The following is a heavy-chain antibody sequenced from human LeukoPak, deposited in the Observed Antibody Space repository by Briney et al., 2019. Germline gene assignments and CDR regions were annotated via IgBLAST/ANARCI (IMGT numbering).Heavy chain of an antibody. D-gene: IGHD2-21*02. CDR3: ARILAYCGGDCYSTVGYFDY. CDR1: GGTFSSYA. CDR2: IIPIFGTA. J-gene: IGHJ4*02. V-gene: IGHV1-69*13. Sequence: VASVNVSCKASGGTFSSYAISWVRQAPGQGLEWMGGIIPIFGTANYAQKFQGRVTITADESTSTAYMELSSLRSEDTAVYYCARILAYCGGDCYSTVGYFDYWGQGTLVTVSS.